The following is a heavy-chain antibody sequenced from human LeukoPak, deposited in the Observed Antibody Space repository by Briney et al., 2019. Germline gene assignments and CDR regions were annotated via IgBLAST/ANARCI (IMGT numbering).Heavy chain of an antibody. Sequence: GGSLRLSCAAAGFTFSTYWMHWVRQAPGKELVWVSHIKTDGSSTTYADSVKGRFTISRDNAKNTLYLQMNSLRAEDTAVYYCARDRGYTQDYWGQGTLVTVSS. D-gene: IGHD5-12*01. CDR2: IKTDGSST. CDR3: ARDRGYTQDY. J-gene: IGHJ4*02. CDR1: GFTFSTYW. V-gene: IGHV3-74*01.